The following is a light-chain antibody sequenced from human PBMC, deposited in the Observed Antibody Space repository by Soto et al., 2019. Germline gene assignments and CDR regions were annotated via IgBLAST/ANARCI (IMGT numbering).Light chain of an antibody. V-gene: IGKV3-15*01. Sequence: EIVMTQSPATLSVSPGERATLSCRASESISNNLAWYQQKPGQAPRLVIHGASTRATGLPARFSGSGSGTEFTLTISSLQSEDFAVYYCQQYSKWPLTFGGGTKVEIK. CDR1: ESISNN. CDR3: QQYSKWPLT. CDR2: GAS. J-gene: IGKJ4*01.